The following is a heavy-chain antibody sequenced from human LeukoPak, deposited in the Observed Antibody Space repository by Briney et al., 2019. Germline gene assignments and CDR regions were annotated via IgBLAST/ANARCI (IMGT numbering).Heavy chain of an antibody. J-gene: IGHJ4*02. CDR1: GYTFTSYG. CDR2: ISAYNGNT. V-gene: IGHV1-18*01. Sequence: ASVKVSCKASGYTFTSYGISWVRQAPGQGLAWMGWISAYNGNTNYAQKLQGRVTMTTDTSTSTAYMELRSLRSDDTAVYYCASTPRYCSGGSCYLDYWGQGTLVTVSS. CDR3: ASTPRYCSGGSCYLDY. D-gene: IGHD2-15*01.